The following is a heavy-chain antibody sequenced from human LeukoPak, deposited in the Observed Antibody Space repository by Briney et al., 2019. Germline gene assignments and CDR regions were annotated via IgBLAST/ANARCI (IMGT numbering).Heavy chain of an antibody. CDR3: ASNGWLQSLLFDY. CDR1: GFTFSSYS. V-gene: IGHV3-48*04. CDR2: ISSSSSTI. J-gene: IGHJ4*02. D-gene: IGHD5-24*01. Sequence: GGSLRLSCAASGFTFSSYSMNWVRQAPGKGLEWVSYISSSSSTIYYADSVKGRFTISRDNAKNSLYLQMNSLRAEDTAVYYCASNGWLQSLLFDYWGQGTLVTVSS.